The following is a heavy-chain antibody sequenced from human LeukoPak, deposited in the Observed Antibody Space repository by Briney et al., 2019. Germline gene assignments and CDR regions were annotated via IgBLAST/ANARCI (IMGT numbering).Heavy chain of an antibody. J-gene: IGHJ4*02. CDR1: GGSTSTYS. V-gene: IGHV4-4*07. CDR3: ARDTTVASGMQF. D-gene: IGHD6-19*01. CDR2: VVTTTT. Sequence: SETLSLTCTVSGGSTSTYSWTWVRQSPGKGLEWIGSVVTTTTNYSPALRSRVAISVHPSKNQSSVRLESVTTADTAVYYCARDTTVASGMQFWGQGALVTVSS.